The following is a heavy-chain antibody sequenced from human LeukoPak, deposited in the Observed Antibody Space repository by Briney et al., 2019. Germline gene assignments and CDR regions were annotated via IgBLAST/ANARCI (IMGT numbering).Heavy chain of an antibody. CDR2: IKSKTDGGTT. V-gene: IGHV3-15*01. Sequence: GGSLRLSCAASGFTFSNAWMSWVRQAPGKGLEWVGRIKSKTDGGTTDYAAPVKGRFTISRDDSKNTLYLQMNSLKTEDTAVYYCTTRYCSSTSCYEGRDYWGQGTLVTVSS. D-gene: IGHD2-2*01. CDR1: GFTFSNAW. CDR3: TTRYCSSTSCYEGRDY. J-gene: IGHJ4*02.